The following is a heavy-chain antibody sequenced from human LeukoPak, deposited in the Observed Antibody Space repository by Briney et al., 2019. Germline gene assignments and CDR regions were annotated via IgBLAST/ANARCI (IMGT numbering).Heavy chain of an antibody. V-gene: IGHV1-3*01. CDR1: GYTFTSYA. CDR2: INAGNGNT. D-gene: IGHD6-19*01. Sequence: ASVKVSCKASGYTFTSYAMHWVRQAPGQRLEWMGWINAGNGNTKYSQKFQGRVTITRDTSASTAYMELSSLRSEDTAVYYCARDRAVAGTRWLDPWGQGTLVTVSS. J-gene: IGHJ5*02. CDR3: ARDRAVAGTRWLDP.